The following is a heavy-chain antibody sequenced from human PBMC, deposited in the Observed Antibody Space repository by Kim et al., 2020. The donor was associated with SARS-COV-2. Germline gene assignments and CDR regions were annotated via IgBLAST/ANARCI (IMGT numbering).Heavy chain of an antibody. V-gene: IGHV3-7*01. D-gene: IGHD1-26*01. CDR2: IKQDGSEK. CDR1: GFTFSSYW. J-gene: IGHJ1*01. Sequence: GGSLRLSCAASGFTFSSYWMSWVRQAPGKGLEWVANIKQDGSEKYYVDSVKGRFTISRDNAKNSLYLQMNSLRAEDTAVYYCARARVEWELLRQPEYFQHWGQGTLVTVSS. CDR3: ARARVEWELLRQPEYFQH.